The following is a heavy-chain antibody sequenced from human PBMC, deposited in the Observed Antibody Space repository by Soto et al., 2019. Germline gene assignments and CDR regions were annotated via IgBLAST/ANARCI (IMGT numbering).Heavy chain of an antibody. J-gene: IGHJ6*02. CDR1: GYSFTSYW. Sequence: RESLKISCKGSGYSFTSYWIGWVRQMPGKGLEWMGIIYPGDSDTRYSPSFQGQVTISADKSISTAYLQWSSLKASDTAMYYCARSYYYGSGRDDYYYYGMDVWGQGTTVTVSS. V-gene: IGHV5-51*01. CDR3: ARSYYYGSGRDDYYYYGMDV. CDR2: IYPGDSDT. D-gene: IGHD3-10*01.